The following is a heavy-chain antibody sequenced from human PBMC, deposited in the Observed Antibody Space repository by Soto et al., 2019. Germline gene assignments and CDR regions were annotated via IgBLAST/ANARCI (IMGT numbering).Heavy chain of an antibody. J-gene: IGHJ6*02. CDR1: GYTFTSYQ. Sequence: QMQLEQSGAEVKKPGASVKVSCKASGYTFTSYQMHWVRQAPGQGLEWMGIINPSGGRITYAPRFQGRVMMTRDTSTNTVYMELRSLRSEDTAVYYCARDGPPTTTGVGPSYTMDVWGQGTTVTVS. CDR3: ARDGPPTTTGVGPSYTMDV. V-gene: IGHV1-46*01. CDR2: INPSGGRI. D-gene: IGHD3-3*01.